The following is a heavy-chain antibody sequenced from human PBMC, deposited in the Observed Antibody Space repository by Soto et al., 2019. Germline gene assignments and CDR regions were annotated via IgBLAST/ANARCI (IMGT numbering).Heavy chain of an antibody. CDR2: ISWNSGSI. D-gene: IGHD6-13*01. J-gene: IGHJ4*02. Sequence: PGGSLRLSCAASGFTFDDYAMHWVRQAPGKGLEWVSGISWNSGSIGYADSVKGRFTISRDNAKNSLYLQMNSLRAEDTALYYCAKDQLAAAGSLDYWGQGTLVTVSS. CDR1: GFTFDDYA. V-gene: IGHV3-9*01. CDR3: AKDQLAAAGSLDY.